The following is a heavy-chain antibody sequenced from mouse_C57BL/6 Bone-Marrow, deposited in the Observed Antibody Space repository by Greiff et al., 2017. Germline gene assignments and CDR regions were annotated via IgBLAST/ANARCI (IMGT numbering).Heavy chain of an antibody. CDR1: GYTFTSYW. D-gene: IGHD6-1*01. CDR2: IDPSDSYT. J-gene: IGHJ3*01. Sequence: VQLQQSGAELVMPGASVKLSCKASGYTFTSYWMHWVKQRPGQGLEWIGEIDPSDSYTNYNQKFKGKSTLTVDKSSSTAYMQLSSLTSEDSAVYYVERGAGFYPFAYWGQGTLVTVSA. CDR3: ERGAGFYPFAY. V-gene: IGHV1-69*01.